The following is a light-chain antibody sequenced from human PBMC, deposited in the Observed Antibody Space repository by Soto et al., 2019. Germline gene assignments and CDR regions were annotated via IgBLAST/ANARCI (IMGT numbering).Light chain of an antibody. J-gene: IGLJ1*01. CDR1: SSDVGGYNY. V-gene: IGLV2-14*01. CDR2: DVS. CDR3: SSYTGSSTLV. Sequence: QSALTQPASVSGSPGQSITISCTGTSSDVGGYNYVSWYQQHPGKAPNLILYDVSNRPSGVSNRFSGSKSGNTASLTISGLQTEEEADYSCSSYTGSSTLVFGTGTQMTVL.